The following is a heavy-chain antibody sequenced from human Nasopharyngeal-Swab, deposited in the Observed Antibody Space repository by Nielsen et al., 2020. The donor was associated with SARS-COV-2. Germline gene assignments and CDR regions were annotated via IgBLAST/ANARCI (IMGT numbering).Heavy chain of an antibody. V-gene: IGHV4-61*01. J-gene: IGHJ3*02. CDR1: GGSVSSGSYY. CDR2: IYYSGST. CDR3: ARDPLVPAAIDAFDI. D-gene: IGHD2-2*01. Sequence: SETLSLTCTVSGGSVSSGSYYWSWIRQPPGKGLEWIGYIYYSGSTNYNPSLKSRVTISVDTSKNQFSLKLSSVTAADTAVYYCARDPLVPAAIDAFDIWGQGTMVTVS.